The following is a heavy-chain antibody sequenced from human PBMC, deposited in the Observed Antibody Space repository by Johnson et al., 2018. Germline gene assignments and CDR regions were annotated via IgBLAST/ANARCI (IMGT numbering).Heavy chain of an antibody. V-gene: IGHV3-74*01. Sequence: VQLQESGGGLVQPGGSLRLSCAASGITFSSYWMHWVRQVPGKGLVWVSRINSDGGSTRYADSVKGRITISRDNAKNTLYLQMNSLRVEDTAMYYCVRNRDPYYFYYMDVWGTGTTVTVS. D-gene: IGHD2/OR15-2a*01. CDR3: VRNRDPYYFYYMDV. CDR1: GITFSSYW. CDR2: INSDGGST. J-gene: IGHJ6*03.